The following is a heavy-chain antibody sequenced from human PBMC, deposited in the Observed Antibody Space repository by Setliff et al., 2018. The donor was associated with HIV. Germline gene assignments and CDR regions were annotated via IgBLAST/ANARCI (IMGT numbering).Heavy chain of an antibody. CDR1: GGSLSGFY. V-gene: IGHV4-34*01. Sequence: TSETLSLTCTVYGGSLSGFYWSWIRQSPEKGLEWIGEINQSGSPNNNPSLKSRVTISVDTSKTQLSLKLSSVTAADTAVYYCARVQFGAPISMVRGIITEPRYFYYMDVWGKGTTVTVSS. CDR3: ARVQFGAPISMVRGIITEPRYFYYMDV. D-gene: IGHD3-10*01. J-gene: IGHJ6*03. CDR2: INQSGSP.